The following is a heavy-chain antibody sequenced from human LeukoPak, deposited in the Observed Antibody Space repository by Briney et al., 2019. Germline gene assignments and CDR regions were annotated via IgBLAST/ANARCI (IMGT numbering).Heavy chain of an antibody. CDR2: IYYSGST. CDR1: GGSISSSSYY. D-gene: IGHD6-6*01. V-gene: IGHV4-39*07. J-gene: IGHJ4*02. Sequence: SETLSLTCTVSGGSISSSSYYWGWIRQPPGKGLEWIGSIYYSGSTYYNPSLKSRVTISVDTSKNQFSLKLSSVTAADTAVYYCARLSSRSSSRPLDYWGQGTLVTVSS. CDR3: ARLSSRSSSRPLDY.